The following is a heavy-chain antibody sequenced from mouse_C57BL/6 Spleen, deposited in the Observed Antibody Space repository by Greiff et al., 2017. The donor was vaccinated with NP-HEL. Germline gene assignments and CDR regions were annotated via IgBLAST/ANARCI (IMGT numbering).Heavy chain of an antibody. CDR2: IYPGDGDT. CDR1: GYAFSSYW. CDR3: ARSGYYGPYYFDY. V-gene: IGHV1-80*01. J-gene: IGHJ2*01. Sequence: LVESGAELVKPGASVKISCKASGYAFSSYWMNWVKQRPGKGLEWIGQIYPGDGDTNYNGKFKGKATLTAEKSSSTAYMQLSSLTSEDSAVYFCARSGYYGPYYFDYWGQGTTLTVSS. D-gene: IGHD1-2*01.